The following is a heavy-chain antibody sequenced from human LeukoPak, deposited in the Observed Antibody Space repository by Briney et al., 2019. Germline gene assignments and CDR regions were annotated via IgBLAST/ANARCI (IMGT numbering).Heavy chain of an antibody. CDR1: GGSISSGSYY. V-gene: IGHV4-61*02. D-gene: IGHD6-13*01. CDR3: ARETKYGSSWYVSPQYYYYGMDV. Sequence: SQTLSLTCTVSGGSISSGSYYWSWIRQPAGKGLEWIGRIYTSGSTNYNPSLKSRVTISVDTSKNQFSLKLSSVTAADTAVYYCARETKYGSSWYVSPQYYYYGMDVWGQGTTVTVSS. CDR2: IYTSGST. J-gene: IGHJ6*02.